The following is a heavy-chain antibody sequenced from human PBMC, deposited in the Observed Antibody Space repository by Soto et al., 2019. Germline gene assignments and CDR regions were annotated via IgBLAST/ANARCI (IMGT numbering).Heavy chain of an antibody. Sequence: QVQLQQWGAGLLKPSETLSLTCAVYVGSFSGYYWSWIRQPPGKGLEWIGEINHSGSTNYNPSLKSRVTISVDTSKNQFSLKLSSVTAADTAVYYCARAGGYGSGSYGFDYWGQGTLVTVSS. CDR2: INHSGST. V-gene: IGHV4-34*01. CDR3: ARAGGYGSGSYGFDY. CDR1: VGSFSGYY. D-gene: IGHD3-10*01. J-gene: IGHJ4*02.